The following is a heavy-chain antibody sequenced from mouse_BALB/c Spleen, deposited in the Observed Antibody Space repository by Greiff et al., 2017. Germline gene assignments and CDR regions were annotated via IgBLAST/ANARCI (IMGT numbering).Heavy chain of an antibody. V-gene: IGHV8-11*01. Sequence: QVTLKESGPGILQPSQTLSLTCSFSGFSLSTYGIGVGWIRQPSGKGLEWLAHIWWNDNKYYNTALKSRLTISKDTSNNQVFLKIASVDTADTATYYCARGFITTAWFAFWGAGTLVTVSA. D-gene: IGHD1-2*01. CDR3: ARGFITTAWFAF. CDR1: GFSLSTYGIG. J-gene: IGHJ3*01. CDR2: IWWNDNK.